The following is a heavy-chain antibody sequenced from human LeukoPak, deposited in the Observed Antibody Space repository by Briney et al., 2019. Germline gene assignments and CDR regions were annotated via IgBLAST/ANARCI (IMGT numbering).Heavy chain of an antibody. CDR2: IYYSGST. D-gene: IGHD3-16*02. CDR3: ARGLFLGGVIVL. J-gene: IGHJ4*02. CDR1: GGSISSYY. Sequence: PSETLSLTCTVSGGSISSYYWSWIRQPPGKGLEWIGYIYYSGSTNYNPSLKSRVTISVDTSKNQFSLKLSSVTAADTAVYYCARGLFLGGVIVLWGQGTLVTVSS. V-gene: IGHV4-59*08.